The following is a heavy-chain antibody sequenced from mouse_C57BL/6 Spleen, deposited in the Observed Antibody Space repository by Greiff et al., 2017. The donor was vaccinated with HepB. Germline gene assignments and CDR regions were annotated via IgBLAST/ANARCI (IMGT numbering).Heavy chain of an antibody. Sequence: QVQLKQSGAELMKPGASVKLSCKATGYTFTGYWIEWVKQRPGHGLEWIGEILPGSGSTNYNEKFKGKATFTADTSSNTAYMQISSLTTEDSAIYYCARGKALVDGYAMDYWGQGTSVTVSS. CDR2: ILPGSGST. V-gene: IGHV1-9*01. J-gene: IGHJ4*01. CDR3: ARGKALVDGYAMDY. D-gene: IGHD2-3*01. CDR1: GYTFTGYW.